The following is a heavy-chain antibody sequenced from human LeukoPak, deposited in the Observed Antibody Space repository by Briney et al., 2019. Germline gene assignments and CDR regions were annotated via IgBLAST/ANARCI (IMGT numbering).Heavy chain of an antibody. D-gene: IGHD3-3*01. Sequence: QPGGSLRLSCAASGFTFSSYEMNWVRQAPGKGLEWVSYISSSGNIIYYADSVKGRFTISRDNAKNSLSLQMNSLRAEDTAVYYCARMYDFWSGYYTGFDYWGQGTLATVSS. CDR1: GFTFSSYE. CDR3: ARMYDFWSGYYTGFDY. V-gene: IGHV3-48*03. J-gene: IGHJ4*02. CDR2: ISSSGNII.